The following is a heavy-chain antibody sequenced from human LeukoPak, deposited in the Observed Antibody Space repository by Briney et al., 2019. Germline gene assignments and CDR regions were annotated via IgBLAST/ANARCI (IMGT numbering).Heavy chain of an antibody. D-gene: IGHD4-17*01. CDR3: ARDYGDYEFDI. CDR2: INPNSGVT. J-gene: IGHJ3*02. Sequence: ASVKGSCKASGYTFTVYYMHWVRQAPGQGLEWMGWINPNSGVTNSAQQLQGRVTMTRDTSISTAYMELSRLRSDDTAVYYCARDYGDYEFDIWGQGTMVTVSS. CDR1: GYTFTVYY. V-gene: IGHV1-2*02.